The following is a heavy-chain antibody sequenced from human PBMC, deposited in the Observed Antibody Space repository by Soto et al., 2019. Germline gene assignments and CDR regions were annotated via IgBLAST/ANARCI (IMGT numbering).Heavy chain of an antibody. CDR3: GKGPSTTVFACNDW. J-gene: IGHJ4*01. Sequence: EVQLVESGGGLVQPGRSLRLSCAASGFTFDDYAMHWVRQGPGKGLEWVSSISWNSGNLGYADSVKGRFTISRDNAKNALYLQMNSLIGEGTALYFCGKGPSTTVFACNDWWGPGTLVTVSS. CDR2: ISWNSGNL. V-gene: IGHV3-9*01. D-gene: IGHD4-17*01. CDR1: GFTFDDYA.